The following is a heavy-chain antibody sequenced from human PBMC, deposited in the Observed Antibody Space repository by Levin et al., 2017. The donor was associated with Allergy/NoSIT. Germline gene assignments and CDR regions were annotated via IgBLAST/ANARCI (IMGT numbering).Heavy chain of an antibody. V-gene: IGHV1-2*02. D-gene: IGHD6-19*01. CDR2: INPNSGGT. CDR3: ARDRLSAYNSAWYEGGAFDF. J-gene: IGHJ4*02. CDR1: AYTFTGHY. Sequence: AGESLKISCKASAYTFTGHYIHWVRQAPGQGLEWMGWINPNSGGTYYAQNIGGRVTMTRDTSRNTAYMELSRLRSDDTAVYYCARDRLSAYNSAWYEGGAFDFWGQGTLVTVSS.